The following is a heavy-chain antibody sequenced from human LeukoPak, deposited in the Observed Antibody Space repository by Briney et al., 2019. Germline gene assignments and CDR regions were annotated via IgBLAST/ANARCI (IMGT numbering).Heavy chain of an antibody. CDR3: ARGWRDIAMVKDY. J-gene: IGHJ4*02. D-gene: IGHD5-18*01. V-gene: IGHV4-31*03. CDR1: GGSISSGGYY. Sequence: SETLSLTCTVSGGSISSGGYYWSWIRQHPGKGLEWIGYIYYSGSTYYNPSLKSRVTISVDTSKNQFSLKLSSVTAADTAVYYCARGWRDIAMVKDYWGQGTLVTVSS. CDR2: IYYSGST.